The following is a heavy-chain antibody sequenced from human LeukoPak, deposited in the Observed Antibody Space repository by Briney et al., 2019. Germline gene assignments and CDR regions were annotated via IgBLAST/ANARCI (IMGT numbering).Heavy chain of an antibody. Sequence: SVKVSCKASGGTFSRYAMSWVRQARGQGLEWMGGIIPIFGTANYAQKFQGRVTITADESTSTAYMELSSLRSEDTAVYYCARDIPLGYCSSTSCPSDAFDIWGQGTMVTVSS. J-gene: IGHJ3*02. V-gene: IGHV1-69*01. CDR3: ARDIPLGYCSSTSCPSDAFDI. CDR2: IIPIFGTA. D-gene: IGHD2-2*01. CDR1: GGTFSRYA.